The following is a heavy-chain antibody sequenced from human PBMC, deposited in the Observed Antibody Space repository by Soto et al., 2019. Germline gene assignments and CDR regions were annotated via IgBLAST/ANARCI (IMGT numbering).Heavy chain of an antibody. CDR2: INAGRGKT. J-gene: IGHJ4*02. CDR1: GFSFTSYS. D-gene: IGHD4-17*01. V-gene: IGHV1-3*01. CDR3: ARWIDNGYFDY. Sequence: QGRLVQSGAEVKKPGASVKVSCGTSGFSFTSYSFHWVRQAPAQGLQWMGWINAGRGKTKYSQQFQGRVTFTWDTSANTVYMELSRLTSEDTSVFYCARWIDNGYFDYWGQGPLVTVSA.